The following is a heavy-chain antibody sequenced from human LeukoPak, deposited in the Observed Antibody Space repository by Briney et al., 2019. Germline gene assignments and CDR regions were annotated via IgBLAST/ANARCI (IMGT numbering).Heavy chain of an antibody. J-gene: IGHJ6*04. D-gene: IGHD3-10*02. CDR3: AELGITMIGGV. CDR2: ISWNSGSI. CDR1: GFTFSSYW. Sequence: GGSLRLSCAASGFTFSSYWMHWVRQAPGKGLEWVSSISWNSGSIGYADSVKGRFTISRDNGKNSLYLQMNSLRAEDTAVYYCAELGITMIGGVWGKGTTVTISS. V-gene: IGHV3-9*01.